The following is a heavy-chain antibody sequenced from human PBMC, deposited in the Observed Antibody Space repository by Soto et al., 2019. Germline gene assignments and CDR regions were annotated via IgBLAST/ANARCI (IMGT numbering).Heavy chain of an antibody. J-gene: IGHJ4*01. CDR1: GYTFTSYG. Sequence: ASVKVSCKASGYTFTSYGISWVRQAPGQGLEWMGWISAYNGNTNYAQKLQGRVTMTTVTSTSTAYMELRSLRSDDTAVYYCARGERVLRYFDWRPRVGLKTDYWGHGTLVTVSS. CDR3: ARGERVLRYFDWRPRVGLKTDY. CDR2: ISAYNGNT. V-gene: IGHV1-18*01. D-gene: IGHD3-9*01.